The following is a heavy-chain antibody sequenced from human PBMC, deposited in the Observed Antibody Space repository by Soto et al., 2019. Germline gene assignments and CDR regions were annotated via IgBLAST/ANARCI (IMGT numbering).Heavy chain of an antibody. CDR3: AKSSSSSTFDY. D-gene: IGHD6-6*01. CDR2: ISGSDDST. CDR1: GFTFSSYA. V-gene: IGHV3-23*01. Sequence: EVQLLESGGGLVQPGESLRLSCAASGFTFSSYAMSWVRQAPGKGLEWVSGISGSDDSTYYADSVKGRFTISRDNSKNTLYRQMNSMRAEDTAVYYCAKSSSSSTFDYWGQGTLVTVSS. J-gene: IGHJ4*02.